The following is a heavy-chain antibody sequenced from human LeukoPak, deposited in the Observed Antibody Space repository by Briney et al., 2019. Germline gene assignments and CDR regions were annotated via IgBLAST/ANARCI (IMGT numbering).Heavy chain of an antibody. D-gene: IGHD2-15*01. CDR1: GFTFSNYW. Sequence: GGSLRLSCAASGFTFSNYWMSWVRQAPGKGLEWVANIKQDGSEKYYVDSVKGRFTISRDNAKNSLYLQMNSLRAEDTAVYYCARGHIQYCSGGSCYSVNAFDIWGQGTMVTVSS. CDR3: ARGHIQYCSGGSCYSVNAFDI. V-gene: IGHV3-7*01. CDR2: IKQDGSEK. J-gene: IGHJ3*02.